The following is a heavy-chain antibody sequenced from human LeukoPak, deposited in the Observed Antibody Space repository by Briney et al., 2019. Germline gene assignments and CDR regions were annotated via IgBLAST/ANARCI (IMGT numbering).Heavy chain of an antibody. CDR1: GYTFTGYY. J-gene: IGHJ4*02. Sequence: ASVKVSCKASGYTFTGYYMHWVRQAPGQGLEWMGWINPNSGGTNYAQKFQGRVTMTRDTSISTAYMELSRLRSDDTAVYYCAPTGEYSSSRGDYWGQGTLVTVSS. CDR2: INPNSGGT. D-gene: IGHD6-6*01. CDR3: APTGEYSSSRGDY. V-gene: IGHV1-2*02.